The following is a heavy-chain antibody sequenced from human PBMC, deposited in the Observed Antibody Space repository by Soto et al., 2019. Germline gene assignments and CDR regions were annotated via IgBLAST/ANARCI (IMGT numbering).Heavy chain of an antibody. D-gene: IGHD1-1*01. CDR3: ARAREPTIYYYYGMDV. Sequence: GGSLRLSCAASGFTFSSYSMNWVRQAPGKGLEWVSSISSSSSYIYYADSVKGRFTISRDNAKNSPYLQMNSLRAEDTAVYYCARAREPTIYYYYGMDVWGQGTTVTVSS. CDR1: GFTFSSYS. CDR2: ISSSSSYI. J-gene: IGHJ6*02. V-gene: IGHV3-21*01.